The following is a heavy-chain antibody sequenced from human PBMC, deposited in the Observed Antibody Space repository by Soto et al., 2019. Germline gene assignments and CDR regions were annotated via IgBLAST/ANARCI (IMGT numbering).Heavy chain of an antibody. J-gene: IGHJ4*02. D-gene: IGHD4-17*01. CDR2: INAYNGNT. V-gene: IGHV1-18*01. CDR3: ARDVAYGLIDY. Sequence: QVQLVQSGAEVKKPGASVKVSCKPSGYTFTRYAISWVRQAPGQGLEWMGWINAYNGNTHYAQKLQGRVTMTTDTSTSTAYMELRSLISDDTAVYYCARDVAYGLIDYWGQGTLVTVSS. CDR1: GYTFTRYA.